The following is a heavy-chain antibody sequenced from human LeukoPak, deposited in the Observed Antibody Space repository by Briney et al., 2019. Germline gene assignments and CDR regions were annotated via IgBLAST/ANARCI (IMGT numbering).Heavy chain of an antibody. CDR3: ARGGTRYCGGDCYHIDP. Sequence: ASVKVSCKASGYTFTSYYMHWVRQAPGQGLEWMGIINPSGGSTSYAQKFQGRVTMTRDTSTSTVYMELSSLRSEDTAVYYCARGGTRYCGGDCYHIDPWGQGTLVTVSS. CDR2: INPSGGST. D-gene: IGHD2-21*02. CDR1: GYTFTSYY. V-gene: IGHV1-46*01. J-gene: IGHJ5*02.